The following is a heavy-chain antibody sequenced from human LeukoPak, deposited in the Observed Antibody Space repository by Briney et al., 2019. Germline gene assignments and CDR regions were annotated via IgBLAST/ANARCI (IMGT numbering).Heavy chain of an antibody. CDR2: INAGNGKT. V-gene: IGHV1-3*01. D-gene: IGHD4-17*01. Sequence: ASVEVSCKASGYIFSDYAIQWVRQAPGQGLEWMGWINAGNGKTKYSQKFQDRVTIARDTSASTAYLELSGLRSEDTAVYFCARARWTSTGTTYYLDYWGQGTLVTVSS. CDR1: GYIFSDYA. CDR3: ARARWTSTGTTYYLDY. J-gene: IGHJ4*02.